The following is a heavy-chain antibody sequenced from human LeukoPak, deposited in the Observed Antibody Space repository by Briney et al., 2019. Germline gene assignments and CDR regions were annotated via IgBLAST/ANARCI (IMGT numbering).Heavy chain of an antibody. CDR2: ISTSGNTI. Sequence: GGSLRLSCAASGFTFSSYWMSWVRQAPGKGLEWVSYISTSGNTIYYADSVKGRFTISRDNAKNSLYLQMNSLRAEDTAVYYCAKVPDYYGSGRYHWGQGTLVTVSS. CDR1: GFTFSSYW. V-gene: IGHV3-48*04. D-gene: IGHD3-10*01. CDR3: AKVPDYYGSGRYH. J-gene: IGHJ4*02.